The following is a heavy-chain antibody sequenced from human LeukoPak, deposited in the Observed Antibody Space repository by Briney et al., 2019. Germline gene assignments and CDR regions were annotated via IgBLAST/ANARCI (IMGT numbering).Heavy chain of an antibody. V-gene: IGHV3-30*02. Sequence: GGSLSLSCAASGFIFSSFGIHWVRQTPGKGLEWVAFVRFDGGEKYYADSVKGRLTVSKDNSKNTLYLQINSLRPEDTAVYYCAKGGARDVWYFAYWGLGVLVTVSS. CDR3: AKGGARDVWYFAY. CDR1: GFIFSSFG. D-gene: IGHD2-8*01. J-gene: IGHJ4*02. CDR2: VRFDGGEK.